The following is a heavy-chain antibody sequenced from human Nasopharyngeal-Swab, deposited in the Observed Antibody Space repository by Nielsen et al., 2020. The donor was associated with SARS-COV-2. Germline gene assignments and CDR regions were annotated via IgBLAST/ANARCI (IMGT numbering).Heavy chain of an antibody. J-gene: IGHJ4*02. CDR2: ISSSGSYM. CDR3: ASDSRY. V-gene: IGHV3-21*01. CDR1: GFTFSDYT. D-gene: IGHD2-2*01. Sequence: GGSLRLSCAASGFTFSDYTMNWVRHAAGQGLEWVSSISSSGSYMYYTDSVKGRFTMSRDNAKNSLYLQMNSLRAEDTAVYYCASDSRYWGQGTLVTVSS.